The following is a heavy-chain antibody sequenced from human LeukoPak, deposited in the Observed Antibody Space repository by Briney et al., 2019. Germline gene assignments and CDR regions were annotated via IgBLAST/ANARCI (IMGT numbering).Heavy chain of an antibody. V-gene: IGHV4-59*01. Sequence: PSETLSLTCTVSGGSISSYYWSWIRQPPGKGLEWIGYIYYSGSTNYNPSLKSRVTISVDTSKNQFSLKLSSVTAADTAVYYCAREKAEEYSSSGGYDYWGQGTQVTVSS. CDR2: IYYSGST. CDR1: GGSISSYY. D-gene: IGHD6-6*01. J-gene: IGHJ4*02. CDR3: AREKAEEYSSSGGYDY.